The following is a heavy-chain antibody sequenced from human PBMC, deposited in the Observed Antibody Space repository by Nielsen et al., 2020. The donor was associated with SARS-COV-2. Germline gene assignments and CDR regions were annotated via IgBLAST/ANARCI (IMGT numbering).Heavy chain of an antibody. D-gene: IGHD3-10*01. CDR1: GFTFSNYW. CDR3: ASHKFGEGH. J-gene: IGHJ1*01. CDR2: ISPDGTTT. Sequence: GESLKISCAASGFTFSNYWMHWVRQGPGKGLFWVSRISPDGTTTAYADFVKGRFTISRDNARNTLYLQMNSLRAEDTAVYYCASHKFGEGHWGQGTLVSVSS. V-gene: IGHV3-74*01.